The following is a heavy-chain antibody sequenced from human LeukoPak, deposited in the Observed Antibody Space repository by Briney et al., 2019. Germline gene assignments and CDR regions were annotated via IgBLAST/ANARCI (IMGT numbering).Heavy chain of an antibody. Sequence: GSLRLSCAASGFTFSSYAMHWVRQAPGKGLEWVAVISYDGSNKYYADSVKGRFTISRDNSKNTLYLQMNSLRAEDTAVYYCARGQLANAFDIWGQGTMVTVSS. CDR1: GFTFSSYA. CDR2: ISYDGSNK. CDR3: ARGQLANAFDI. D-gene: IGHD6-6*01. J-gene: IGHJ3*02. V-gene: IGHV3-30-3*01.